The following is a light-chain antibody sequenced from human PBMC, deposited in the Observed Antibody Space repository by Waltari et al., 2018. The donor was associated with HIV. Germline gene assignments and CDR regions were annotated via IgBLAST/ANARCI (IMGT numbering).Light chain of an antibody. J-gene: IGLJ2*01. Sequence: SYELTQPPSVSVSPGQTASVTCSADKLGDKYVSWYQQKPGQSPVGVIYEDKKRPSGVPERFSGSNSGNTATLTISGTQAMDEADYYCRAWGSNTAVFGGGTKLTVL. CDR2: EDK. V-gene: IGLV3-1*01. CDR3: RAWGSNTAV. CDR1: KLGDKY.